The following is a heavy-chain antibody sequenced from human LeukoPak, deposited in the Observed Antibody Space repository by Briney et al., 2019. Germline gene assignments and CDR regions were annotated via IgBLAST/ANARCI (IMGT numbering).Heavy chain of an antibody. J-gene: IGHJ4*02. D-gene: IGHD6-19*01. V-gene: IGHV3-30*18. Sequence: GGSLRLSCAASGFTFSNYGIHWVRQAPGKGLEWVAVISYDGNNKYYADSVKGRFTISRDNSKNTLYLQMNSLRAEDTAVYYCAKGSSGGIAVAGFPYWGQGTLVTVSS. CDR3: AKGSSGGIAVAGFPY. CDR2: ISYDGNNK. CDR1: GFTFSNYG.